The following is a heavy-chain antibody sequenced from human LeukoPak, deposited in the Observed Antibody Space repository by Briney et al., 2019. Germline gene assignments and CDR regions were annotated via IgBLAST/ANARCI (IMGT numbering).Heavy chain of an antibody. CDR1: GFTFSSYA. D-gene: IGHD4-17*01. Sequence: GESLRLSCAASGFTFSSYAMSWVRQAPGKGLEWVSAISGSGGSTYYADSVKGRFTISRDNSKNTLYLQMNSLRAEDTAVYYCAKGYYGDYGLYYFDYWGQGTLVTVSS. J-gene: IGHJ4*02. V-gene: IGHV3-23*01. CDR3: AKGYYGDYGLYYFDY. CDR2: ISGSGGST.